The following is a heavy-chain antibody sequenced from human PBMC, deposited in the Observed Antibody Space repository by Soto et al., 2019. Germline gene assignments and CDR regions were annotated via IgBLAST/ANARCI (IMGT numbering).Heavy chain of an antibody. CDR1: GGSISSYY. J-gene: IGHJ3*02. CDR2: IYYSGST. Sequence: SETLSLTCTVSGGSISSYYWSWIRQPPGKGLEWIGYIYYSGSTNYNPSLKSRVTISVDTSKNQFSLKLSSVTAADTAVYYCARDSPITGTMGDAFDIWGQGTMVTVSS. CDR3: ARDSPITGTMGDAFDI. V-gene: IGHV4-59*01. D-gene: IGHD1-20*01.